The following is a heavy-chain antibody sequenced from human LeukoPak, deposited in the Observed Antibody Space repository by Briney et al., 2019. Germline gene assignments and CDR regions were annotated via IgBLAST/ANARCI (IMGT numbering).Heavy chain of an antibody. CDR1: GYTFTSYG. CDR3: ATSQRELLTGGAFDI. CDR2: IVVGSGNT. Sequence: SVKVSCKASGYTFTSYGISWVRQAPGQRLEWIGWIVVGSGNTNYAQKFQERVTITRDMSTSTAYMELSSLRSEDTAVYYCATSQRELLTGGAFDIWGQGTMVTVSS. D-gene: IGHD1-26*01. J-gene: IGHJ3*02. V-gene: IGHV1-58*02.